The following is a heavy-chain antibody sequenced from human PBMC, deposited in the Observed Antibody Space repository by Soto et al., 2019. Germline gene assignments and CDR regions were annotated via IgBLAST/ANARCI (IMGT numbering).Heavy chain of an antibody. D-gene: IGHD2-15*01. CDR2: TYYRSKWYN. J-gene: IGHJ6*03. V-gene: IGHV6-1*01. Sequence: PSQTLSLTCAISGDSVSSNSAAWNWIRQSPSRGLEWLGRTYYRSKWYNDYAVSVKSRITINPDTSKNQFSLQLNSVTPEDTAVYYCAREERIVEVVAATRHYYYYMDVWGKGTTVTVSS. CDR3: AREERIVEVVAATRHYYYYMDV. CDR1: GDSVSSNSAA.